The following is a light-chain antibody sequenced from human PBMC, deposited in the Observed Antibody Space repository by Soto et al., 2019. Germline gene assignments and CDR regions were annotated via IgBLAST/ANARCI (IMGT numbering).Light chain of an antibody. CDR2: AAS. J-gene: IGKJ4*01. CDR3: QQANSFPLT. V-gene: IGKV1-12*01. CDR1: QGISGW. Sequence: DFKMTQPPSSVPPPVGDRFTSLVGRSQGISGWLAWYQQKPGKAPKLLIYAASSLQSGVPSRFSGSGSGTDFTLTISSLQPEDFATYYCQQANSFPLTFGGGTKVEIK.